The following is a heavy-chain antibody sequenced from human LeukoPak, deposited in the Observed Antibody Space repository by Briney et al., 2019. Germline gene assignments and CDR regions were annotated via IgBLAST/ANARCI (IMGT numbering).Heavy chain of an antibody. CDR1: GYDFTDCY. CDR2: ISPSTSAT. V-gene: IGHV1-2*02. Sequence: ASVKVSCKTSGYDFTDCYIHWVRQAPGQGLEWMGWISPSTSATKYTQRLQGRVTMTRDTSISTAYMELRSLRSDDTAVYYCARRYCNSTTCSFDYWGQGTLVTVSS. CDR3: ARRYCNSTTCSFDY. J-gene: IGHJ4*02. D-gene: IGHD2-2*01.